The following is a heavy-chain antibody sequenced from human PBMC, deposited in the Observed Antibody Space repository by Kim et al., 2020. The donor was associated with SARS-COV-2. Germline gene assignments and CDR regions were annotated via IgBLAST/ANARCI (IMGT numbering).Heavy chain of an antibody. V-gene: IGHV3-30*04. J-gene: IGHJ6*02. D-gene: IGHD4-17*01. Sequence: GGSLRLSCAASGFTFSSYAMHWVRQAPGKGLEWVAVISYDGSNKYYADSVKGRFTISRDNSKNTLYLQMNSLRAEDTAVYYCAREFPGDKRGPSRYYYYGMDVWGQGTTVTVS. CDR2: ISYDGSNK. CDR3: AREFPGDKRGPSRYYYYGMDV. CDR1: GFTFSSYA.